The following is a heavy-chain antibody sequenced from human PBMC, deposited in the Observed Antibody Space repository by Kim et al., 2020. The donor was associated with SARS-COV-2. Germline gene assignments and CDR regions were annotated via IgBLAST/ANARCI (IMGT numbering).Heavy chain of an antibody. J-gene: IGHJ6*03. Sequence: ESVKGRFTISRDNAKNSLYLQMNSLRAEDTALYYCAKGGAARIRYYYMDVWGKGTTVTVSS. CDR3: AKGGAARIRYYYMDV. V-gene: IGHV3-9*01. D-gene: IGHD6-6*01.